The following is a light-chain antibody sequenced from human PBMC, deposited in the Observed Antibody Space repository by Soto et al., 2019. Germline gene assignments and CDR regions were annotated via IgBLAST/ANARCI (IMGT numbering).Light chain of an antibody. CDR2: GAS. J-gene: IGKJ4*01. CDR1: QSVTSSY. V-gene: IGKV3-20*01. Sequence: IGLTQSPGTLSLAPGERATLSGRASQSVTSSYLAWYQQKPGQAPRLLIYGASSRATGIPDRFSGSGSGTDFTLTISRLEPEDFAVYYCQQYGSSPPLSFGGGTKVDI. CDR3: QQYGSSPPLS.